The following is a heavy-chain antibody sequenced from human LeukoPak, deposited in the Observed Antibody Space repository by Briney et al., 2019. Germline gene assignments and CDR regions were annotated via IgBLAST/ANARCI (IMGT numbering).Heavy chain of an antibody. CDR3: ARHPINDYGGNWFDP. CDR1: GYSISGYSISSDYF. CDR2: IYYSGST. Sequence: SETLSLTCAVSGYSISGYSISSDYFWAWIRQPPGKGLEWIGYIYYSGSTNYNPSLKSRVTISVDTSKNQFSLKLSSVTAADTAVYYCARHPINDYGGNWFDPWGQGTLVTVSS. J-gene: IGHJ5*02. V-gene: IGHV4-61*05. D-gene: IGHD4-23*01.